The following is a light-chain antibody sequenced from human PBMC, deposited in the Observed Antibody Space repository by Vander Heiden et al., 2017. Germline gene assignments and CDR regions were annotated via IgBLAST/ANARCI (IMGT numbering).Light chain of an antibody. CDR3: CSYAGSFRV. CDR1: SRDAGGYNY. CDR2: DVN. J-gene: IGLJ1*01. V-gene: IGLV2-11*01. Sequence: SALTQPRPVSGSPGQSITISCTGTSRDAGGYNYVSWYQQHPGKAPVLMIYDVNKRPSGVPDRFSGPKSDNTASLTISGLQAEDEADYYCCSYAGSFRVFGTGTKVTVL.